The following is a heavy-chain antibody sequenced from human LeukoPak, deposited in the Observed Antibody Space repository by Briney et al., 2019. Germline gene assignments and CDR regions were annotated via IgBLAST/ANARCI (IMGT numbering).Heavy chain of an antibody. CDR3: ARAQTMFWEFDGFDI. J-gene: IGHJ3*02. D-gene: IGHD3-10*02. Sequence: PGGSLRLSCAASGFTVSSNYMSWVRQAPGKGLEWVATMTRSSAIYYADSVKGRFTISRDNAKNSVYLQLNSLRDEDTAVYSCARAQTMFWEFDGFDIWGRGTKVTVSS. V-gene: IGHV3-69-1*01. CDR2: MTRSSAI. CDR1: GFTVSSNY.